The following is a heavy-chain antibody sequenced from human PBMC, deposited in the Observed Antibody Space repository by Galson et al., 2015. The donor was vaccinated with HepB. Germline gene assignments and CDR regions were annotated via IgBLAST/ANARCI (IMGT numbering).Heavy chain of an antibody. CDR1: GYTFTAYA. D-gene: IGHD3-3*01. Sequence: SVKVSCKASGYTFTAYAIHWVRQAPGQRLEWMGWINAGNGHTEYSQNFQGRVTITRDASATTAYMELSSLRFEDTAVYYCAKGSIFGVGVDYWGQGTLVTVSS. CDR2: INAGNGHT. J-gene: IGHJ4*02. CDR3: AKGSIFGVGVDY. V-gene: IGHV1-3*01.